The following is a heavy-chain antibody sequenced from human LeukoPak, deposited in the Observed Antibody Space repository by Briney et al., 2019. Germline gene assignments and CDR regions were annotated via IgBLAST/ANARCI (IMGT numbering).Heavy chain of an antibody. Sequence: SGTLSLTCVVSGGSISSNWWSWVRQPPGKGLEWIGEIYHSGSTNYNPSLKSRVTMSVDNPKNEFFLKLSSVTAADTAVYYCAGSRVPYGLDVWGKGTTVTVSS. D-gene: IGHD1-26*01. CDR1: GGSISSNW. CDR3: AGSRVPYGLDV. J-gene: IGHJ6*04. V-gene: IGHV4-4*02. CDR2: IYHSGST.